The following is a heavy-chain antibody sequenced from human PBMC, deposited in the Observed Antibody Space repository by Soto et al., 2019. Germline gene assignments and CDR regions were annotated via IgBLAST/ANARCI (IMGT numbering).Heavy chain of an antibody. CDR2: FYWDDDK. CDR3: AHGRGDYCGDGSCPSYYGMEV. V-gene: IGHV2-5*02. D-gene: IGHD2-15*01. CDR1: GFSLSTSGVG. Sequence: QITLKESGPPLVKPTQTLTLTCTFSGFSLSTSGVGVGWIRQPPGNALEWLALFYWDDDKRYSPSLRRRLTITTDTSKGQVVLTSTNMDPVDTASYFCAHGRGDYCGDGSCPSYYGMEVCGQGTTNIVSS. J-gene: IGHJ6*02.